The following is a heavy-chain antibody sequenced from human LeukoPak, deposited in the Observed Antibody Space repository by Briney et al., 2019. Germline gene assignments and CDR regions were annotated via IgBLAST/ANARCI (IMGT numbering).Heavy chain of an antibody. V-gene: IGHV4-39*07. Sequence: PSETLSLTCTVSGGSISSSSYYWGWIRQPPGKGLKWIGSIYYSGSTYYNPSLKSRVTISVDTSKNRFSLKLSSVTAADTAVYYCAREGGDYGGNSQFWYFDLWGRGTLVTVSS. CDR2: IYYSGST. D-gene: IGHD4-23*01. J-gene: IGHJ2*01. CDR3: AREGGDYGGNSQFWYFDL. CDR1: GGSISSSSYY.